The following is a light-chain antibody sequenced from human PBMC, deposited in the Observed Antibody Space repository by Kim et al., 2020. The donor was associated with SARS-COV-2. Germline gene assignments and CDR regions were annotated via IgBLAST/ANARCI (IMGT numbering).Light chain of an antibody. CDR3: ATWDDRLRGPL. CDR1: GSNVGSNS. CDR2: RST. J-gene: IGLJ3*02. Sequence: ELTQPLSASGTPGQTVIISCSGGGSNVGSNSVYWYQHLPRAAPQLLIYRSTKRPSGVPDRFSGSKSGTSASLAISDLRSEDEGHYYCATWDDRLRGPLFGGGTQLTVL. V-gene: IGLV1-47*01.